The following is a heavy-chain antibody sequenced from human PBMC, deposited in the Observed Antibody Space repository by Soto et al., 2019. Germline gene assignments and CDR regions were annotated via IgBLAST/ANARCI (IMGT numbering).Heavy chain of an antibody. D-gene: IGHD3-22*01. J-gene: IGHJ5*02. V-gene: IGHV1-18*01. CDR3: ARGPLITMIVVANWFDP. Sequence: GASVKVSCKASGYTFTSYGISWVRQAPGQGLEWMGWISAYNGNTNYAQKLQGRVTMATDTSTSTAYMELRSLRSDDTAVYYCARGPLITMIVVANWFDPWGQGTLVTVSS. CDR2: ISAYNGNT. CDR1: GYTFTSYG.